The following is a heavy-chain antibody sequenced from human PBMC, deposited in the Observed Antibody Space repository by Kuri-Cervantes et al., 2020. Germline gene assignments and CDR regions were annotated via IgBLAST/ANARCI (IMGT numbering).Heavy chain of an antibody. J-gene: IGHJ6*03. CDR3: ARMGIAARRFGYYYYYTDV. V-gene: IGHV4-30-4*01. CDR1: GDSFTSGVDYY. Sequence: SCTVSGDSFTSGVDYYWTWVRQPPGKGLEWIGYIYYSGSTYSSPSLSSRVIISVDASKNQFSLKLDSVTAADTAVYYCARMGIAARRFGYYYYYTDVWGKGTTVTGSS. D-gene: IGHD6-6*01. CDR2: IYYSGST.